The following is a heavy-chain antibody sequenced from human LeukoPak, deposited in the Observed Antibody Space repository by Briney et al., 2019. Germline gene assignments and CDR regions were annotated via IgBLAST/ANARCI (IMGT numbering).Heavy chain of an antibody. CDR2: INHSGST. D-gene: IGHD2-21*02. V-gene: IGHV4-34*01. CDR1: GGPFSGYY. J-gene: IGHJ3*02. Sequence: SETLSLTCAVYGGPFSGYYWSWIRQPPGKGLEWIGEINHSGSTNYNPSLKSRVTISVDTSKNQFSLKLSSVTAADTAVYYCARTVVVTAKPHHDAFDIWGQGTMVTVSS. CDR3: ARTVVVTAKPHHDAFDI.